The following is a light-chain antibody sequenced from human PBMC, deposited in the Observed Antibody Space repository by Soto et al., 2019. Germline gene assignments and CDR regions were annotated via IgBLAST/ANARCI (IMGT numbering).Light chain of an antibody. CDR3: LQHNGFPRT. V-gene: IGKV1-17*03. Sequence: DIQMTQSPSSVSASVGDRVTITCQASQGISRSLAWYQQKPGKAPKLLIYSASSLQSGVPSRFSGSGFGTEFTLTISSLQPEDFATYYCLQHNGFPRTFGQGTKVDIK. CDR2: SAS. CDR1: QGISRS. J-gene: IGKJ1*01.